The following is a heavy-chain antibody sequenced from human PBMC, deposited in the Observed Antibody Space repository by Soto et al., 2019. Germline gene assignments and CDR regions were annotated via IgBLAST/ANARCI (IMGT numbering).Heavy chain of an antibody. CDR2: ISAYNGNT. Sequence: ASVKVSCKASGGTFSSYTISWVRQAPGQGLEWMGRISAYNGNTNYAQKLQGRVTMTTDTSTSTAYMELRSLRSDDTAVYYCARESEDGDYAVYWGQGTLVTVSS. D-gene: IGHD4-17*01. J-gene: IGHJ4*02. V-gene: IGHV1-18*01. CDR1: GGTFSSYT. CDR3: ARESEDGDYAVY.